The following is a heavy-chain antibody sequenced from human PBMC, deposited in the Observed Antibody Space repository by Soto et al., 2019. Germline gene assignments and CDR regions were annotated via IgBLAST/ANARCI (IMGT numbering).Heavy chain of an antibody. D-gene: IGHD4-4*01. J-gene: IGHJ4*02. CDR2: IYPGDSDT. Sequence: PGESLKISCQGSGYSFTSYWIGWVRQMPGKGLEWMGIIYPGDSDTRYNPSFQGQVTISADKSISTAYLQWSSLKASDTAMYYCARGLITTWLDFDYWGQGTLVTVSS. CDR1: GYSFTSYW. V-gene: IGHV5-51*01. CDR3: ARGLITTWLDFDY.